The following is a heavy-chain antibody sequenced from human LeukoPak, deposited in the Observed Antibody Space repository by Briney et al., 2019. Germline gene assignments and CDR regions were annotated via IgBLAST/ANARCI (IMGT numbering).Heavy chain of an antibody. D-gene: IGHD3-9*01. CDR2: IFYSGST. CDR3: ARHSTYFMPTTGTFDY. J-gene: IGHJ4*02. CDR1: GGSISSRSYY. Sequence: NPSETLSLTCTVSGGSISSRSYYWGWLRQPPGKGLEWIASIFYSGSTYHNPSLKSRVTMYVDTSKNQFSLKLSSVTAADTAVYYCARHSTYFMPTTGTFDYWGQGALVTVSS. V-gene: IGHV4-39*01.